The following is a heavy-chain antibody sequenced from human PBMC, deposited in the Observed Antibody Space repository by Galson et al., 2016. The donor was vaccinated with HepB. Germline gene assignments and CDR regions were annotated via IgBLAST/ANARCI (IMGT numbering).Heavy chain of an antibody. CDR1: SGFSVSRND. J-gene: IGHJ4*02. CDR2: IYSGSGT. CDR3: VRNGRGDS. Sequence: SLRLSCAVSSGFSVSRNDLNWVRQAPGKGLEWVALIYSGSGTHYADSVKGRFTVSRDNVKNSLYLQLSSLRAEDTAVYYCVRNGRGDSWGQGTQVTVSS. V-gene: IGHV3-53*01. D-gene: IGHD2-15*01.